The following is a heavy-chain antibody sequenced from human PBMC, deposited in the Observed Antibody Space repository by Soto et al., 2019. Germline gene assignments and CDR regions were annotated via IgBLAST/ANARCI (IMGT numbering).Heavy chain of an antibody. CDR2: IYHSGST. V-gene: IGHV4-30-2*01. J-gene: IGHJ4*02. Sequence: QLQLQESGSGLVKPSQTLSLTCAVSGGSISSGGYSWSWIRQPPGKGLEWIGYIYHSGSTYYNPALTSRVTLSVDRSKNQFSLKLSSVTAADTAVYYCAAGGGLPRYYWGQGTLVTVSS. CDR3: AAGGGLPRYY. CDR1: GGSISSGGYS. D-gene: IGHD5-12*01.